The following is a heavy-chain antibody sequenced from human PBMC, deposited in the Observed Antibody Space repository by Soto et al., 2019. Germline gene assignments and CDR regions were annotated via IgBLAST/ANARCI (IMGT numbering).Heavy chain of an antibody. CDR2: TIPVFNTA. J-gene: IGHJ3*02. V-gene: IGHV1-69*06. CDR1: GGTLSDHG. D-gene: IGHD3-10*01. Sequence: QVQLEQSGAEVKKPGSSVKVSCKASGGTLSDHGVAWLRQAPGQGLEWMGGTIPVFNTAKYAQKFQGRVTVTADKFTNIAYMELSSLSSEDTAFDFCARGVYGSGNYYTGPSAFDIWGQGTMVIVSS. CDR3: ARGVYGSGNYYTGPSAFDI.